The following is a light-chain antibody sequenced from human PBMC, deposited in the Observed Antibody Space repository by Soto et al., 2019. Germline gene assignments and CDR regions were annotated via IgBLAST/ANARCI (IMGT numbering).Light chain of an antibody. Sequence: EIVLTQSPGSLSLSPGEGATVSCRSSQSVSNNYLAWYQQKPGQAPRLLIYGASNRATGIPDRFSASGSGTDFTLNISRLEPEDFAVYYCQQYGLLPPCTFGQGTKVDIK. CDR2: GAS. CDR3: QQYGLLPPCT. CDR1: QSVSNNY. V-gene: IGKV3-20*01. J-gene: IGKJ1*01.